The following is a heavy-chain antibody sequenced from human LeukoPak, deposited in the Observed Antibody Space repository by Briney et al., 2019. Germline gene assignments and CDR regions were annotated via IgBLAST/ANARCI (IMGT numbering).Heavy chain of an antibody. CDR2: IYYSGST. D-gene: IGHD3-10*01. J-gene: IGHJ4*02. CDR1: GGSISSSNYY. Sequence: SETLSLTCTVSGGSISSSNYYWAWIRQPPGKGLEWIGSIYYSGSTYYSPFLKSRVTISVDTSKNQFSLKLSSVTAADTAVYYCARTRYYYNSRSYGAPYYFDYWGQGTLVTVSS. CDR3: ARTRYYYNSRSYGAPYYFDY. V-gene: IGHV4-39*01.